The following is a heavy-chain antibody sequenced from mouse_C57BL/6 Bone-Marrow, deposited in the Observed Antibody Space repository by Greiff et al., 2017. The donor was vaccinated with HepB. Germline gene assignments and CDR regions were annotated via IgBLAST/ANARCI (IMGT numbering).Heavy chain of an antibody. J-gene: IGHJ3*01. V-gene: IGHV5-17*01. D-gene: IGHD2-12*01. CDR1: GFTFSDYG. CDR2: ISSGSSTI. Sequence: EVQVVESGGGLVKPGGSLKLSCAASGFTFSDYGMHWVRQAPEKGLEWVAYISSGSSTIYYADTVKGRFTISRDNAKNTLFLQMTRLRSEDTAMYYCARGRRAWFAYWGQGTLVTVSA. CDR3: ARGRRAWFAY.